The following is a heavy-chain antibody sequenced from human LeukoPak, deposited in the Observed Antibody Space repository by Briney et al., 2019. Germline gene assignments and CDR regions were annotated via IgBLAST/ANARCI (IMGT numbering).Heavy chain of an antibody. CDR2: IKQDGGEK. CDR3: AVYSSGWCNTFDI. V-gene: IGHV3-7*01. D-gene: IGHD6-19*01. J-gene: IGHJ3*02. Sequence: GGSLRLSCEASGFTFDNYWMSWVRQAPGKGLEWVANIKQDGGEKYYVDSVKGRFTISRDNAKNSLFLQMNSLGAEDTAVYYCAVYSSGWCNTFDIWGQGTMVTVSS. CDR1: GFTFDNYW.